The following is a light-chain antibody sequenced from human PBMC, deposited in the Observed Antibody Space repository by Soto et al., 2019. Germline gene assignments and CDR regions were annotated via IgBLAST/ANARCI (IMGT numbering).Light chain of an antibody. V-gene: IGLV1-44*01. CDR3: GAWDESLNGYV. CDR1: SSNIGINT. J-gene: IGLJ1*01. Sequence: QSFLTQPPSASVTPGQRVTISGCGGSSNIGINTVNWYQQLPGTAPKVLIYTDNERPSGVPDRFSGSKSGTSASLAINGLQSGDEADYYCGAWDESLNGYVFGTGTKVTVL. CDR2: TDN.